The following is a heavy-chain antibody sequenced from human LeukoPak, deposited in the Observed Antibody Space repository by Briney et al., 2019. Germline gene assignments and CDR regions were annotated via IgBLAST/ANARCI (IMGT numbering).Heavy chain of an antibody. Sequence: GGSLRLSCAASGFTFSSHWMHWVCQAPGKGLVWVSRINSDGSITTYADSVKGRFTISRDNAKNTLYLQVNSLRAEDTAIYYCARHPGGNSPYYFDFWDQRTLVTVSS. CDR3: ARHPGGNSPYYFDF. D-gene: IGHD4-23*01. V-gene: IGHV3-74*01. CDR2: INSDGSIT. J-gene: IGHJ4*02. CDR1: GFTFSSHW.